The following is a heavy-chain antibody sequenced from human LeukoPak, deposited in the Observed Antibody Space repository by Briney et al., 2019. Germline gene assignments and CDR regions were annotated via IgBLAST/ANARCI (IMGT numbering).Heavy chain of an antibody. J-gene: IGHJ4*02. V-gene: IGHV3-30*18. CDR1: GFTFSSYG. D-gene: IGHD3-9*01. CDR2: ISYDGSNK. CDR3: AKIPPYFDWLSDTFDY. Sequence: QAGGSLRLSCAASGFTFSSYGMHWVRQAPGKGLEWVAVISYDGSNKYYADSVKGRFTISRDNSKNTLYLQMNSLRAEDTAVYYCAKIPPYFDWLSDTFDYWGQGTLVTVSS.